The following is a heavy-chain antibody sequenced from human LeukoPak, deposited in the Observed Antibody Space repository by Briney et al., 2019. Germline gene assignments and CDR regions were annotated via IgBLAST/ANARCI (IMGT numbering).Heavy chain of an antibody. CDR2: IYYSGST. V-gene: IGHV4-61*08. CDR1: GDSISSGDYY. D-gene: IGHD3-10*01. Sequence: SETLSLTCTVSGDSISSGDYYWSWIRQPPGKGLEWIGYIYYSGSTNYNPSLKSRVTISVDTSKNQFSLKLSSVTAADTAVYYCAREAHYYGSGSFVDVWGKGTTVTISS. CDR3: AREAHYYGSGSFVDV. J-gene: IGHJ6*04.